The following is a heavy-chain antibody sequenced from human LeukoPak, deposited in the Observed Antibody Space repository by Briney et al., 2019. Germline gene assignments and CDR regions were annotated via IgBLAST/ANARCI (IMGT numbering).Heavy chain of an antibody. Sequence: PGGSLRLSCAASGFNFNNAWMNWVRQAPGKGLEWVSYISSSGSTIYYADSVKGRFTISRDNAKNSLYLQMNSLRAEDTAVYYCATGYSSSWHRIYDYWGQGTLVTVSS. CDR3: ATGYSSSWHRIYDY. J-gene: IGHJ4*02. CDR1: GFNFNNAW. CDR2: ISSSGSTI. V-gene: IGHV3-11*01. D-gene: IGHD6-13*01.